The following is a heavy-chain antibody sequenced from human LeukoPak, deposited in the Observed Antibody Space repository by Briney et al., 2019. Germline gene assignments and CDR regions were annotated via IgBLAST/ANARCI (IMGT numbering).Heavy chain of an antibody. CDR3: ARACGGDCSLLQADFDY. Sequence: GGSLRLSCAASGFTFSSYWMSWVRQAPGKGLEWVANIKQDGSEKYYVDSVKGRFTISRDNAKNSLYLQINSLRAEDTAVYYCARACGGDCSLLQADFDYWGQGTLVTVSS. J-gene: IGHJ4*02. D-gene: IGHD2-21*02. CDR1: GFTFSSYW. V-gene: IGHV3-7*01. CDR2: IKQDGSEK.